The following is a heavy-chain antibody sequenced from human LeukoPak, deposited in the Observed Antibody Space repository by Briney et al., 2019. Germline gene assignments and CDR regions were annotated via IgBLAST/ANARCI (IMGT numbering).Heavy chain of an antibody. CDR2: IYYSGST. D-gene: IGHD3-3*01. J-gene: IGHJ4*02. CDR3: AREWRGGPMDY. CDR1: GGSISSGGYY. Sequence: SQTLSLTCTVSGGSISSGGYYWRWIRQHPGKGLEWIGYIYYSGSTYYNPSLKSRVTISVDTSKNQFSLKLSSVTAADTAVYYCAREWRGGPMDYWGQGTLVTVSS. V-gene: IGHV4-31*03.